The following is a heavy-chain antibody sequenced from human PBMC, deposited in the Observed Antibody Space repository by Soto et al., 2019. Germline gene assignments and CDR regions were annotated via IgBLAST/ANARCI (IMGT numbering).Heavy chain of an antibody. D-gene: IGHD2-2*01. J-gene: IGHJ4*02. CDR2: IYYSGST. CDR3: ASGGGYCSSTSCSV. V-gene: IGHV4-31*03. Sequence: TLSLTFTVSGGSISSGGYYWSGIRQHPGKGLEWIGYIYYSGSTYYNPSLKSRVTISVDTSKNQFSLKLSSVTAADTAVYYCASGGGYCSSTSCSVWGQGTLVTVSS. CDR1: GGSISSGGYY.